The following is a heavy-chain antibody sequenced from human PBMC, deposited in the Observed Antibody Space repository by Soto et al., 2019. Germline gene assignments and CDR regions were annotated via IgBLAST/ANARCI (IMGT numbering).Heavy chain of an antibody. J-gene: IGHJ4*02. CDR1: GFTFSNYA. CDR3: AKFFVETGSNSGWPWSFHY. V-gene: IGHV3-23*01. CDR2: ISGSGGTT. D-gene: IGHD6-25*01. Sequence: EVQLLESGGGLVQPGRSLRLSCAASGFTFSNYAMSWVRQAPGQGLDWVSAISGSGGTTYYEDSVKGRFTISRDNSKYTLFLQINSLRAEDAAVYYCAKFFVETGSNSGWPWSFHYWGQGTLVTVSS.